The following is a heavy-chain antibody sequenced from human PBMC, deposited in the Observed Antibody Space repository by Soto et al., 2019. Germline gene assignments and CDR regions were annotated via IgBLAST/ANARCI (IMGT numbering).Heavy chain of an antibody. CDR1: GYSFTRHG. V-gene: IGHV1-18*01. Sequence: QVQLVQSGPEVKKPGASVKVSCKASGYSFTRHGVSWVRQAPGEGLEWMGWISVKKGDTNYAQKFQGRLTLTTATSTATACMELRSLGSDDTAVYYCARDAAYNGSGGGLYGMDVWGQGTTVTASS. J-gene: IGHJ6*02. CDR3: ARDAAYNGSGGGLYGMDV. CDR2: ISVKKGDT. D-gene: IGHD3-10*01.